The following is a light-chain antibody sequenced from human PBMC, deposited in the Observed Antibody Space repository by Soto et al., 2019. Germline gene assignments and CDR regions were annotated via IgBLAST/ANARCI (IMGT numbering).Light chain of an antibody. J-gene: IGLJ1*01. CDR3: ASWDDNLKGPV. CDR2: NDN. Sequence: QSLLRKPASASGTPGERFTISCSGSSSNIGTNTVNLSRQLPGTAPKLLIYNDNQRPSGVPDRFSGSKSGTSASLAISGLQSEDEADYYCASWDDNLKGPVFGTGTNVTVL. V-gene: IGLV1-44*01. CDR1: SSNIGTNT.